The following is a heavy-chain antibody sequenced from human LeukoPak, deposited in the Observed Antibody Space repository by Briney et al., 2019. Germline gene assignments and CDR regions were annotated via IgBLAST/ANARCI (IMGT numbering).Heavy chain of an antibody. V-gene: IGHV3-30*03. Sequence: GGSLRLSCTASGFIFSNYGMNWVRQAPGKGLEWVAVISYDGSNKYYADSVKGRFTISRDNSKNTLYLQMNSLRAEDTAVYYCARSGYSSGWYFGYWGQGTLVTVSS. CDR3: ARSGYSSGWYFGY. CDR2: ISYDGSNK. CDR1: GFIFSNYG. D-gene: IGHD6-19*01. J-gene: IGHJ4*02.